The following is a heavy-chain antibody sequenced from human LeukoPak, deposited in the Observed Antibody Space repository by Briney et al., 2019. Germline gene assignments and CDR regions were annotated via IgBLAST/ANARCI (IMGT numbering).Heavy chain of an antibody. CDR1: GFTFSSYG. CDR3: AKDSKD. V-gene: IGHV3-30*18. CDR2: ISYDGSNK. Sequence: GGSLRLPCAASGFTFSSYGMHWVRQAPGKGLEWVAVISYDGSNKYYADSVKGRFTISRDNSKNTLYLQMNSLRAEDTAVYYCAKDSKDWGQGTLVTVSS. J-gene: IGHJ4*02.